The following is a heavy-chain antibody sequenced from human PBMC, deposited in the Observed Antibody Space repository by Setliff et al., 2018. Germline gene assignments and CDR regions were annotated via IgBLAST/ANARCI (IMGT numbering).Heavy chain of an antibody. V-gene: IGHV1-69*13. CDR3: ALEYSNSSPTVYYYMDV. CDR2: IIPIFGTA. CDR1: GGTFSSYA. J-gene: IGHJ6*03. D-gene: IGHD6-6*01. Sequence: ASVKVSCKASGGTFSSYAISWVRQAPGQGLEWMGGIIPIFGTANYAQKFQGRVTITADESTSTAYMELSRLTSEDTAVYYCALEYSNSSPTVYYYMDVWGKGTTVTVSS.